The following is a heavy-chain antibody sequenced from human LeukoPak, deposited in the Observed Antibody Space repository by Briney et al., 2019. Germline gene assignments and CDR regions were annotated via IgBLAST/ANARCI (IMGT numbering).Heavy chain of an antibody. CDR3: AKVEEPSWFGALVSYYFDY. J-gene: IGHJ4*02. V-gene: IGHV3-23*01. CDR1: GFTFSSYA. Sequence: TGGSLRLSCAASGFTFSSYAMSWVRQAPGKGLEWVSAISGSGGSTYYADSVKGRFTISRDNSKNTLYLQMNSLRAEDTAVYYCAKVEEPSWFGALVSYYFDYWGQGTLVTVSS. D-gene: IGHD3-10*01. CDR2: ISGSGGST.